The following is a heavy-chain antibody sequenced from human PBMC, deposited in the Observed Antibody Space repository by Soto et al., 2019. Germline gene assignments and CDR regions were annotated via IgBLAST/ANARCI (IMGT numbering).Heavy chain of an antibody. J-gene: IGHJ3*02. D-gene: IGHD2-2*02. CDR3: ARAPGYCSSTSCYTVAFDI. CDR2: IYYSGST. Sequence: PSETLSLTCTVAGGSISSYYWSWIRQPTGKGLEWIGYIYYSGSTNYNPSLKSRVTISVDTSKNQFSLKLSSVTAADTAVYYCARAPGYCSSTSCYTVAFDIWGQGTMVTVSS. V-gene: IGHV4-59*01. CDR1: GGSISSYY.